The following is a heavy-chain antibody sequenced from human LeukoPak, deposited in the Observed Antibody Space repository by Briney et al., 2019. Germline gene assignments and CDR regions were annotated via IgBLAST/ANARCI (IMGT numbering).Heavy chain of an antibody. D-gene: IGHD3-10*01. J-gene: IGHJ4*02. V-gene: IGHV3-48*01. CDR1: GFTFSSYS. CDR2: ISSSSSTI. Sequence: PGGSLRLSCAASGFTFSSYSMNWVRQAPGKGLEWVSYISSSSSTIYYADTVKGRFTISRDNSKNTLYLQMNSLRAEDTAVYYCAREPPSSLWFGELMYYFDYWGQGTLVTVSS. CDR3: AREPPSSLWFGELMYYFDY.